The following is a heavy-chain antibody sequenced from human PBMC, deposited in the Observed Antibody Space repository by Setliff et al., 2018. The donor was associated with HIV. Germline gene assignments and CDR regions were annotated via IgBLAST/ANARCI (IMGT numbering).Heavy chain of an antibody. J-gene: IGHJ1*01. Sequence: SETLSLTCAVSGYSISSGFYWGWIRQPPGKGLEWIGTIYHSGSTYYNPSLKSRVTISVDTSKNQFSLKVSSVTAADTAVYYCARQSSGSPEYFQRWGQGTLVTVSS. D-gene: IGHD1-26*01. V-gene: IGHV4-38-2*01. CDR1: GYSISSGFY. CDR2: IYHSGST. CDR3: ARQSSGSPEYFQR.